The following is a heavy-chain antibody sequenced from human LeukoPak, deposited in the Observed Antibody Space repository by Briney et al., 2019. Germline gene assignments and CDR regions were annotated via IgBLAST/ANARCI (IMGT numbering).Heavy chain of an antibody. CDR3: AKDISAGGSSTSCGLVFDP. CDR1: GFSFDDHA. D-gene: IGHD2-2*01. V-gene: IGHV3-9*03. Sequence: GRSLRLSCAASGFSFDDHAMHWVRHAPGKGLEWVSGISWNGGSVGYADSVKGRFTIPRDNAKKSLHLQMNSLRPEDMGLYYCAKDISAGGSSTSCGLVFDPWGQGTLVIVSS. J-gene: IGHJ5*02. CDR2: ISWNGGSV.